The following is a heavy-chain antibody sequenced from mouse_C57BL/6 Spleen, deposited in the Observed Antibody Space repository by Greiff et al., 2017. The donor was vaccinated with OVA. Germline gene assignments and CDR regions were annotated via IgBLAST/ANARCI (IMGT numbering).Heavy chain of an antibody. CDR2: IDPEDGGT. V-gene: IGHV14-2*01. CDR1: GFNIKDYY. J-gene: IGHJ2*01. Sequence: EVQLQQSGAELVKPGASVKLSCTASGFNIKDYYMHWVKQRTEQGLEWIGRIDPEDGGTKYAPKFQGKATFTADTSSNTAYLQLRSLTSEDTDVDYCAAPYGGLDYWGQGTTLTVSS. D-gene: IGHD1-1*01. CDR3: AAPYGGLDY.